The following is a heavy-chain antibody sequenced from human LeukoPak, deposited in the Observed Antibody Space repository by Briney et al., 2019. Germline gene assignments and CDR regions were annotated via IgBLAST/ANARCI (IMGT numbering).Heavy chain of an antibody. V-gene: IGHV4-30-4*01. CDR2: IYYSGST. D-gene: IGHD3-22*01. Sequence: SETLSLTCTVSGGSITSGDYYWSWIRQPPGKGLEWIGYIYYSGSTYYNPSLKSRVIISVDTSKNQFSLKLSSVTAADTAVYYCATFFSSGPPGYFQHWGQGTLVTVSS. CDR3: ATFFSSGPPGYFQH. J-gene: IGHJ1*01. CDR1: GGSITSGDYY.